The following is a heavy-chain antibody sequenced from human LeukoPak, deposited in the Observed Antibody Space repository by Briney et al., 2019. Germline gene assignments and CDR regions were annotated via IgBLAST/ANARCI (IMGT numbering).Heavy chain of an antibody. CDR1: GVSFSTYY. CDR3: ARGLRRAFDI. D-gene: IGHD4-17*01. J-gene: IGHJ3*02. CDR2: IYYSGST. Sequence: SETLSLTCTVSGVSFSTYYWSWIRQPPGKGLEWIGYIYYSGSTNYNPSLKSRVTISVDTSKNQFSLKLSSVTAADTAVYYCARGLRRAFDIWGQGTMVTVSS. V-gene: IGHV4-59*01.